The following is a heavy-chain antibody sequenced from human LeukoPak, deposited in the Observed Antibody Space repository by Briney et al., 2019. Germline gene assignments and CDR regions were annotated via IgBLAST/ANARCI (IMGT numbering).Heavy chain of an antibody. CDR1: GFTFSTYW. CDR2: IKYDGSMT. CDR3: ARELAVAGDY. V-gene: IGHV3-74*01. J-gene: IGHJ4*02. D-gene: IGHD6-19*01. Sequence: GGSLRLSCAASGFTFSTYWMHWVRQAPGKGLVWVSRIKYDGSMTTYGDSVKGRFSISRENAKNTVDLQMNSLRAEDTAVSYCARELAVAGDYWGQGTLVTVSS.